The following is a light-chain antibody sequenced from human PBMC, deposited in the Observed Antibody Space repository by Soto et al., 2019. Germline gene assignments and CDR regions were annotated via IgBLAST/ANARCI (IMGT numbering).Light chain of an antibody. V-gene: IGKV3-20*01. J-gene: IGKJ2*01. CDR3: QQYGSSPGYT. CDR2: GAS. CDR1: QSVSSSY. Sequence: EIVLTQSPGTLSLSPGERATLSCRASQSVSSSYLAWYQQKPGQAPRLLIYGASSRATGIPDRFSGSGSGTDFTLTISRQEPEDFAVYYCQQYGSSPGYTFGKGTKLEIK.